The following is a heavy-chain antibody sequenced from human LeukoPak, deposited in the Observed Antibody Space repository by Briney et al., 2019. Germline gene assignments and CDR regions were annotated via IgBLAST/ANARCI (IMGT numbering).Heavy chain of an antibody. Sequence: PSETLSLTCSVSGGPISGYQWNWIRQPPGKGLEWIAYMYYRGTTNYRPSLRSRVTISVDTSKNQFSLTLISVTAADTAVYYCASVPADGSTGYGRGYYQHWGQGTLVTVSS. CDR3: ASVPADGSTGYGRGYYQH. CDR1: GGPISGYQ. J-gene: IGHJ1*01. CDR2: MYYRGTT. V-gene: IGHV4-59*01. D-gene: IGHD3-22*01.